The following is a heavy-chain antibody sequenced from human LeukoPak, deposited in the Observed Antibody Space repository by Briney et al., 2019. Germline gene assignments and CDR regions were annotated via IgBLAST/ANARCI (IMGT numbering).Heavy chain of an antibody. CDR3: AKDFVRYNIQFDY. CDR2: ISYDGSNK. J-gene: IGHJ4*02. CDR1: GFTFSSYA. Sequence: GGSLRLSCAASGFTFSSYAMHWVRQAPGKGLEWVAVISYDGSNKYYADSVRGRFTISRDNSKNTLYLQMNSLRAEDTALYYCAKDFVRYNIQFDYWGQGALVTVSS. V-gene: IGHV3-30*04. D-gene: IGHD1-1*01.